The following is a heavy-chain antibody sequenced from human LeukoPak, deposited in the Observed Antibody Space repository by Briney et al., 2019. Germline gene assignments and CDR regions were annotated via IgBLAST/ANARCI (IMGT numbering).Heavy chain of an antibody. D-gene: IGHD6-13*01. CDR1: GFTFSSYA. Sequence: GGSLRLSCAASGFTFSSYAMSWVRQAPGKGLEWVSAISGSGGSTYCADSVKGRFTISRDNSKNTLYLQMNSLRAEDTAVYYCAKVDWSIAAAGDFDYWGQGTLVTVSS. CDR2: ISGSGGST. V-gene: IGHV3-23*01. CDR3: AKVDWSIAAAGDFDY. J-gene: IGHJ4*02.